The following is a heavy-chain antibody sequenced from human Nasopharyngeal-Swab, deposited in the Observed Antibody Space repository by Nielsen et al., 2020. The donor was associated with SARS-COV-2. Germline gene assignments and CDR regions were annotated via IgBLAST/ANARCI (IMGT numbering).Heavy chain of an antibody. D-gene: IGHD3-3*01. CDR3: ARDQGYDFWSGYYEWVYGMDV. CDR2: INAGNGNT. V-gene: IGHV1-3*01. J-gene: IGHJ6*02. Sequence: ASVKVSCKASGYTFTSYAMHWVLQAPGQRLEWMGWINAGNGNTKYSQKFQGRVTITRDTSASTAYMELSSLRSEDTAVYYCARDQGYDFWSGYYEWVYGMDVWGQGTTVTVSS. CDR1: GYTFTSYA.